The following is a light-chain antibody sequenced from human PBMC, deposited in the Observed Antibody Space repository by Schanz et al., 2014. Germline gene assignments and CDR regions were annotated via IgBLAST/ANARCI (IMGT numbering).Light chain of an antibody. CDR1: SSDVGGYNY. Sequence: QSALTQPPSASGSPGQSVTISCTGTSSDVGGYNYVSWYQQHPGKAPKLMIYEVSKRPSGVPDRFSGSKSGNTASLTISGLQAEDEADYYCCSYARTSNWVFGGGTKLTVL. V-gene: IGLV2-8*01. CDR2: EVS. CDR3: CSYARTSNWV. J-gene: IGLJ3*02.